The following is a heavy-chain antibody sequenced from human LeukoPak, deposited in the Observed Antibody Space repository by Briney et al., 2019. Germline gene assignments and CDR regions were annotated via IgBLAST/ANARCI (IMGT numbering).Heavy chain of an antibody. CDR1: GGSFSGYY. CDR3: ARGDLKSGSN. D-gene: IGHD3-3*01. V-gene: IGHV4-34*01. Sequence: SETLSLTCAVYGGSFSGYYWSWIRQPPGKGLEWIGEINHSGSTNYNPSLKSRVTISVDTSKNQFSLKLTSVTAADTAVYYCARGDLKSGSNWGQGTLVAVSS. J-gene: IGHJ4*02. CDR2: INHSGST.